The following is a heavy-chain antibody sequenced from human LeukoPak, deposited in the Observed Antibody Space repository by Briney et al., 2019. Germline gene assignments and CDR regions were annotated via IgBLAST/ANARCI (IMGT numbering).Heavy chain of an antibody. J-gene: IGHJ6*03. Sequence: PSETLSLTCNVSGDSISSYYWSWIRQPPGKGLEWIGYIYYTGSTNYNPSLKSRVTISLDSSKQQFFLNLKSVTAADTAVYYCARDSNSHLYSYFSMDVWGKGTTVTVSS. D-gene: IGHD4-11*01. CDR3: ARDSNSHLYSYFSMDV. CDR2: IYYTGST. CDR1: GDSISSYY. V-gene: IGHV4-59*01.